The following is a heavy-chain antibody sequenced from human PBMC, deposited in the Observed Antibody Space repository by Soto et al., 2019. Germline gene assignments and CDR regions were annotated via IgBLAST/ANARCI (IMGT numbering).Heavy chain of an antibody. CDR1: GLTVSRNY. J-gene: IGHJ4*02. CDR3: AHSSGHHYYFDS. Sequence: EQLVESGGGLIQPGGSLRISCAVSGLTVSRNYMSWVRQAPGKGLDWVSVLYSGGSSSYAESVKGRFTISRDSSKNILFLQMNSLRPEDTAIYYCAHSSGHHYYFDSWGQGTLVTVSS. V-gene: IGHV3-53*01. D-gene: IGHD3-22*01. CDR2: LYSGGSS.